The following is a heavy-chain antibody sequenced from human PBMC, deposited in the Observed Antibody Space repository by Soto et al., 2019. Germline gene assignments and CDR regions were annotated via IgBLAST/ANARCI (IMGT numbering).Heavy chain of an antibody. V-gene: IGHV4-59*02. CDR3: ARAHWDYYDSSGYVDAFDI. D-gene: IGHD3-22*01. CDR2: IYYSGST. Sequence: LSLPCTVSGGSVSSYYWSWIRQPPGKGLEWIGYIYYSGSTNYNPSLKSRVTISVDTSKNQFSLKLSSVTAADTAVYYCARAHWDYYDSSGYVDAFDIWGQGTMVTVSS. J-gene: IGHJ3*02. CDR1: GGSVSSYY.